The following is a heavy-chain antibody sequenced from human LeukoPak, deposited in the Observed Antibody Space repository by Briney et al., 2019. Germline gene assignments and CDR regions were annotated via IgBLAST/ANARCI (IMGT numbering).Heavy chain of an antibody. V-gene: IGHV3-23*01. CDR2: ISGSGGST. J-gene: IGHJ5*02. CDR3: ARDNGEWRLNWFDH. Sequence: GGSLRLSCAASGFTFSSYAMSWVRQAPGKGLEWVSAISGSGGSTYYADSVKGRFTISRDNSKNTLYLQMNSLRAEDTAVYYCARDNGEWRLNWFDHWGQGTLVTVSS. CDR1: GFTFSSYA. D-gene: IGHD2-8*01.